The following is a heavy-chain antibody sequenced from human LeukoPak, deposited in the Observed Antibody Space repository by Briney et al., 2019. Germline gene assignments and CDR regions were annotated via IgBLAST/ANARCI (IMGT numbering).Heavy chain of an antibody. CDR1: GYSFSTYW. D-gene: IGHD3-22*01. Sequence: GESLKISCKGSGYSFSTYWIGWGRQMPGKGLELMGIIYPGDSDTRYSPSFQGQVPISADKSISTAYLQRSSLKASDTAMYYCVSSSGYYRFDYWGQGTLVTVSS. V-gene: IGHV5-51*01. J-gene: IGHJ4*02. CDR3: VSSSGYYRFDY. CDR2: IYPGDSDT.